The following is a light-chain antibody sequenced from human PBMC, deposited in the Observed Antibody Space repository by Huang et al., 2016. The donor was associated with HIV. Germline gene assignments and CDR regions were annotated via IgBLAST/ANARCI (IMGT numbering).Light chain of an antibody. CDR3: QHYHNWRQA. V-gene: IGKV3-15*01. J-gene: IGKJ1*01. CDR1: QSVSRN. Sequence: EIVMTQSPATLSVSPGERATFSCRASQSVSRNLAWYQQRPGQAPRLLIYGASVRATGIPARFSGSGSGTEFALTISSRQSEDSAVYYCQHYHNWRQAFGQGTKVEIK. CDR2: GAS.